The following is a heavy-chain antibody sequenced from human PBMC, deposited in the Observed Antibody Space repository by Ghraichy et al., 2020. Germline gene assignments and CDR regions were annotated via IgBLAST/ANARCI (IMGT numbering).Heavy chain of an antibody. D-gene: IGHD3-3*01. CDR1: GYTFTSYD. V-gene: IGHV1-8*01. J-gene: IGHJ6*02. CDR2: MNPNSGNT. Sequence: ASVKVSCKASGYTFTSYDINWVRQATGQGLEWMGWMNPNSGNTGYAQKFQGRVTMTRNTSISTAYMELSSLRSEDTAVYYCSRFNVFGVGYYYYGMDVWGQGTTVTVSS. CDR3: SRFNVFGVGYYYYGMDV.